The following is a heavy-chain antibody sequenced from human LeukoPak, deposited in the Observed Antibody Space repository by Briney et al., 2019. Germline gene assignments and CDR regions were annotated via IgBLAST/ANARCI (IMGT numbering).Heavy chain of an antibody. V-gene: IGHV4-59*01. CDR1: GGSISSYY. D-gene: IGHD2-15*01. CDR3: ARNLYSQYYFDY. J-gene: IGHJ4*02. CDR2: IHYSGRT. Sequence: WETLSLTCTVSGGSISSYYWSWIRQPPGKGLEWIGYIHYSGRTNYNPYLTSRVTISVDTSKNQFSLKLSSVTAADTAVYYCARNLYSQYYFDYWGQGTLVTVSS.